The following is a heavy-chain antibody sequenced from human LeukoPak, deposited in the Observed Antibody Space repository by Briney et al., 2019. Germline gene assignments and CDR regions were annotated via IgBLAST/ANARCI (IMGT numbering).Heavy chain of an antibody. Sequence: SETLSLTCTVSGGSISSYYWSWIRQPPGKGLEWIGYIYYSGSTNYNPSLKSRVTISVDTSKNQFSLKLSSVTAADTAVYYCASSSSWTSHFDYWGQGTLVTVSS. CDR1: GGSISSYY. CDR3: ASSSSWTSHFDY. D-gene: IGHD6-13*01. J-gene: IGHJ4*02. CDR2: IYYSGST. V-gene: IGHV4-59*01.